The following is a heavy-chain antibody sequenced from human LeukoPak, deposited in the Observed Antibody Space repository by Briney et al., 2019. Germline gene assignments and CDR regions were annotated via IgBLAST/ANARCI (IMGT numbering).Heavy chain of an antibody. CDR3: ARDSSTPLNYYGMDV. D-gene: IGHD2-2*01. V-gene: IGHV4-59*01. CDR1: GGSISSYY. J-gene: IGHJ6*02. CDR2: IYYSGST. Sequence: SETLSLTCTVSGGSISSYYWSWIRQPPRKGLEWIGYIYYSGSTNYNPSLKSRVTISVDTSKNQFSLKLSSVTAADTAVYYCARDSSTPLNYYGMDVWGQGTTVTVSS.